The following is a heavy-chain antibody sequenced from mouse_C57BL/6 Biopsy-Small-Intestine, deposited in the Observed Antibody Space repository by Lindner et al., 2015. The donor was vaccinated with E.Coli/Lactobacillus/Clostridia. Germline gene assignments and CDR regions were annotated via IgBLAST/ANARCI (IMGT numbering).Heavy chain of an antibody. V-gene: IGHV1-53*01. D-gene: IGHD1-2*01. CDR3: TRDRPPDGADVFDI. J-gene: IGHJ3*01. CDR2: IKPTSGTT. Sequence: SVKVSCKASGYTFFMRYYMHWVRQAPGQGLEWMGIIKPTSGTTIYAQQFQGRVTMTRDTSTSTVYMELSSLRSDDTAVYYCTRDRPPDGADVFDIWGQGTMVIVSS. CDR1: GYTFFMRYY.